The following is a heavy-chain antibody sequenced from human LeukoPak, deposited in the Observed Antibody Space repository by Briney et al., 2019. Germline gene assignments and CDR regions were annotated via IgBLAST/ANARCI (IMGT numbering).Heavy chain of an antibody. J-gene: IGHJ3*02. CDR1: GFTFSSYE. V-gene: IGHV3-48*03. CDR2: VSSSGSNI. D-gene: IGHD3-10*01. Sequence: GGSLRLSCAASGFTFSSYEMNWVRQAPGKGLEWVSYVSSSGSNIYYADSVKGRFTISRDNAKNSLYLQMNSLRAEDTAVYYCARGYYGDPFDIWGQGTMVTVSS. CDR3: ARGYYGDPFDI.